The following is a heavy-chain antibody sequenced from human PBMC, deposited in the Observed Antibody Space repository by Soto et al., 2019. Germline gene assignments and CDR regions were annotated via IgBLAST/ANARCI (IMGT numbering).Heavy chain of an antibody. Sequence: GASVKVSCKASGYTFTSYDINWVRQATGQGLEWMGWMNPNSGNTGCAQKFQGRVTMTRNTSISTAYMELSSLRSEDTAVYYCARGRYGEHYYYYGMDVWGQGTTVTVSS. CDR2: MNPNSGNT. D-gene: IGHD5-18*01. CDR3: ARGRYGEHYYYYGMDV. V-gene: IGHV1-8*01. CDR1: GYTFTSYD. J-gene: IGHJ6*02.